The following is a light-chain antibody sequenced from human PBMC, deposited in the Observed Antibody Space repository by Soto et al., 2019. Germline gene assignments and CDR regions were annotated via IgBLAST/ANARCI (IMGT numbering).Light chain of an antibody. CDR3: QQSYSLPQT. J-gene: IGKJ1*01. CDR2: KAS. CDR1: QSISSW. V-gene: IGKV1-5*03. Sequence: DIQMTQSPSTLSASVGDRVTITCRASQSISSWLAWYQQKPGKAPKLLIYKASSLESGVPSRFSGSGSGTEFTLTISSLQPDDFATYFCQQSYSLPQTFGQGTKVDIK.